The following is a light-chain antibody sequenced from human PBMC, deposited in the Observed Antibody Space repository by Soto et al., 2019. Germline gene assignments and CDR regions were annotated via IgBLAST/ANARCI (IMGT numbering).Light chain of an antibody. CDR1: SSDVGSSNY. Sequence: QSVLTQPASVSGYPGQSITISCTGTSSDVGSSNYVSWYQHYPGKVPKLLINKVTNRASGVPDRFSGSGSGTDFTLKISRVEAEDVGVYYCMQALQTQTFGQGTK. CDR2: KVT. V-gene: IGLV2-14*01. J-gene: IGLJ3*02. CDR3: MQALQTQT.